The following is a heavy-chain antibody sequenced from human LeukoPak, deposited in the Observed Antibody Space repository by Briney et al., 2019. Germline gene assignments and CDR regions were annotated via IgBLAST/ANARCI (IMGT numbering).Heavy chain of an antibody. V-gene: IGHV3-30*02. CDR1: GFTSSNYA. CDR3: ARGYDSSGFYLDY. D-gene: IGHD3-22*01. Sequence: GGSLRLSCAASGFTSSNYAMHWVRQAPGKGLEWVAYMRSDGSTKYYADSVKGRFTISRDNSKNTLYVQMNSLRAEDTAVYYCARGYDSSGFYLDYWGQGTLVTVSS. CDR2: MRSDGSTK. J-gene: IGHJ4*02.